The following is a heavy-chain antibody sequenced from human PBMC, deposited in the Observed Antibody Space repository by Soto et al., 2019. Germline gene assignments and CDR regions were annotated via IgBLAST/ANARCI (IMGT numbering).Heavy chain of an antibody. CDR1: GLTVSGKKY. J-gene: IGHJ3*01. CDR2: LYDVDGS. D-gene: IGHD1-1*01. V-gene: IGHV3-53*01. CDR3: ATWHEREHAYDV. Sequence: HPVGSLRLSCAASGLTVSGKKYVAWVRQAPGKGLEWVSALYDVDGSFYADSVKGRFTTSSGSSKTTVYLQMNGLRPDDTAVYYCATWHEREHAYDVWGQGTTVTVSS.